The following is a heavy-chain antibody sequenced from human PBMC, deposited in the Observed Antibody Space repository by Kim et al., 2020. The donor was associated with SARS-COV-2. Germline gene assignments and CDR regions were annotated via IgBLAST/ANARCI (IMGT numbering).Heavy chain of an antibody. CDR3: ARSPLGTRQLTDY. V-gene: IGHV3-48*03. J-gene: IGHJ4*02. Sequence: YADSVKGRFTISRDNAKNSLYLQMNSLRAEDTAVYYCARSPLGTRQLTDYWGQGTLVTVSS. D-gene: IGHD7-27*01.